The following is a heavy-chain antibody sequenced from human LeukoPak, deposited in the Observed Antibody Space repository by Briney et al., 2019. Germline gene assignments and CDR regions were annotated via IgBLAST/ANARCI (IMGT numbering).Heavy chain of an antibody. V-gene: IGHV7-4-1*02. CDR3: ARDPRGYYDSSGYYKPGEGDAFDI. J-gene: IGHJ3*02. Sequence: ASVKVSCKASGYTFTSYYMHWVRQAPGQGLEWMGWINTNTGNPTYAQGFTGRFVFSLDTSVSTAYLQISSLKAEDTAVYYCARDPRGYYDSSGYYKPGEGDAFDIWGQGTMVAVSS. D-gene: IGHD3-22*01. CDR2: INTNTGNP. CDR1: GYTFTSYY.